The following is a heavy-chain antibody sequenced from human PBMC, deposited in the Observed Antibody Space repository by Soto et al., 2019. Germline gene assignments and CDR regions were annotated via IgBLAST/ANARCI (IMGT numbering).Heavy chain of an antibody. V-gene: IGHV3-30*03. Sequence: QVQLVESGGGVVQPGRSLRLSCAASGYTLSVNHMRWIRQAPGKGPEWVAVMSYDGSRQYYADSVKGRFTISRDTSKSTLYLQMNSLSTEDTAVYYCARGGWYASWSSSDCWGQGTLVTVSS. D-gene: IGHD2-2*01. CDR1: GYTLSVNH. J-gene: IGHJ4*02. CDR3: ARGGWYASWSSSDC. CDR2: MSYDGSRQ.